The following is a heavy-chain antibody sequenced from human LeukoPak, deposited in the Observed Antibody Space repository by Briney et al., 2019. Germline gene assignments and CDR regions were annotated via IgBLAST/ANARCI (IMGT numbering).Heavy chain of an antibody. CDR2: INPTGGST. V-gene: IGHV1-46*01. CDR1: GYTFTNYY. Sequence: ASVKVSCKASGYTFTNYYMHWVRRAPGQGLEWMGIINPTGGSTSYAQKFQGRVTMTRDTSTSTVYMELSSLTSEDTAVYYCARGSGGYFYWYFDLWGRGTLVTVSS. CDR3: ARGSGGYFYWYFDL. D-gene: IGHD1-26*01. J-gene: IGHJ2*01.